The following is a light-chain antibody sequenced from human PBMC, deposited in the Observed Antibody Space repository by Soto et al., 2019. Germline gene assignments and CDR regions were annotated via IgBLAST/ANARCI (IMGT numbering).Light chain of an antibody. V-gene: IGKV3-11*01. CDR1: QSVFTS. J-gene: IGKJ2*01. CDR3: HQCGVSPYT. CDR2: DTS. Sequence: EIVLTQSPATLSLSPGERATLSCRASQSVFTSLAWFQQKPGQAPKLLISDTSNRATGIPARFSGSGSGTDFTLTISSLEPEDFAVYYCHQCGVSPYTFGRGTKLEIK.